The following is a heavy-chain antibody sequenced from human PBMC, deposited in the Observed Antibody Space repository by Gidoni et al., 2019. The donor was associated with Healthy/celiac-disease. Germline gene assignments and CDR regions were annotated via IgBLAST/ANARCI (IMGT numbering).Heavy chain of an antibody. V-gene: IGHV4-31*03. J-gene: IGHJ4*02. Sequence: QVQLQESGPGLVKPSQNLSLTCTVSGVSISSGGYYWSWIRQHPGKGLEWIGYIYYSGSTYYNPSLKSRVTISVDTSKNQFSLKLSSVTAADTAVYYCARGTLDGIYYFDYWGQGTLVTVSS. D-gene: IGHD1-1*01. CDR2: IYYSGST. CDR3: ARGTLDGIYYFDY. CDR1: GVSISSGGYY.